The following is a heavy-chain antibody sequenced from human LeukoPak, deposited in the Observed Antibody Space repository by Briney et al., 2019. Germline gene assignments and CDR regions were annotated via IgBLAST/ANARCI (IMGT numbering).Heavy chain of an antibody. D-gene: IGHD6-13*01. V-gene: IGHV4-59*12. CDR1: GGSISSYY. CDR2: IYYSGST. J-gene: IGHJ4*02. CDR3: AGSSSWYSSDY. Sequence: ASETLSLTCTVSGGSISSYYWSWIRQPPGKGLEWIGYIYYSGSTNYNPSLKSRVTISVDTSKNQFSLKLSSVTAADTAVYYCAGSSSWYSSDYWGQGTLVTVSS.